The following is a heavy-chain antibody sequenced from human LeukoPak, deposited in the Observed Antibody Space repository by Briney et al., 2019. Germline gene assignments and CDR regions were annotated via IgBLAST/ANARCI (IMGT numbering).Heavy chain of an antibody. J-gene: IGHJ6*02. CDR3: ARVCGSSSWFYTTYYYYGMDV. Sequence: ASVKVSCKVSGYTLTELSMHWVRQAPGKGLEWMGGFDPEDGETIYAQKFQGRVTMTEDTSTDTAYMELSSLRSEDTAVYYCARVCGSSSWFYTTYYYYGMDVWGQGTTVTVSS. D-gene: IGHD6-13*01. V-gene: IGHV1-24*01. CDR2: FDPEDGET. CDR1: GYTLTELS.